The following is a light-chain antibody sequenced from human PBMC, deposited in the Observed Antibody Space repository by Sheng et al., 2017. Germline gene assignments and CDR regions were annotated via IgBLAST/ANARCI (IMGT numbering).Light chain of an antibody. J-gene: IGLJ2*01. V-gene: IGLV1-51*02. CDR1: SSNIGNNY. CDR2: ENN. CDR3: ATWDSSLSAGGI. Sequence: QSVLTQPPSVSAAPGQKVTISCSGSSSNIGNNYVSWYQQLPGTAPKLLIYENNKRPSGIPDRFSGSKSGTSATLGITGLQTGDEADYYCATWDSSLSAGGIFGGGTKLTVL.